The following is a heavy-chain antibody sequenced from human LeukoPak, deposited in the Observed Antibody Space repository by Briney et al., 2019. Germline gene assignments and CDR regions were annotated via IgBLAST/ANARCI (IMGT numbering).Heavy chain of an antibody. CDR2: ISTTGST. D-gene: IGHD7-27*01. Sequence: SETLSLTCSVSGVAISDYFWSWIRQPAGRDLEWIGRISTTGSTYFNPSLQSRVRMSVDSSKTHFSLRLSSVTAADTAVYYCAKTPSTIGLNWGYYFYLWGQGHLVTVSS. CDR3: AKTPSTIGLNWGYYFYL. J-gene: IGHJ4*02. CDR1: GVAISDYF. V-gene: IGHV4-4*07.